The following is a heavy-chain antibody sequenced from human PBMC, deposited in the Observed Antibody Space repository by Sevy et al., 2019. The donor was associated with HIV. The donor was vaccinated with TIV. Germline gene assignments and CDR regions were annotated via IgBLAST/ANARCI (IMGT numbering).Heavy chain of an antibody. CDR3: ARTTVTTLTSARNNWFDP. V-gene: IGHV4-31*03. J-gene: IGHJ5*02. CDR1: GDSINNGDYY. CDR2: IYYTGTT. Sequence: SETLSLTCTVSGDSINNGDYYWGWIRQHPGKGLEWIGKIYYTGTTYYNPSLKSRLRMSVERSENTLSLSLRSVTAADTAVYYCARTTVTTLTSARNNWFDPWGQGTLVTVSS. D-gene: IGHD4-4*01.